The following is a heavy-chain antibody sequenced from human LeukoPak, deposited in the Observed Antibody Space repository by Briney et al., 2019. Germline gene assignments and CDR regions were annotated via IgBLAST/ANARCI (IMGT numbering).Heavy chain of an antibody. CDR3: ARVGMEQAAAAPDY. V-gene: IGHV1-3*01. CDR1: GYTFTSYA. D-gene: IGHD6-13*01. Sequence: APVKVSCKASGYTFTSYAMHWVRQAPGQRLEWMGWINAGNGNTKYSQKLQGRVTMTTDTSTSTAYMELRSLRSDDTAVYYCARVGMEQAAAAPDYWGQGTLVTVSS. CDR2: INAGNGNT. J-gene: IGHJ4*02.